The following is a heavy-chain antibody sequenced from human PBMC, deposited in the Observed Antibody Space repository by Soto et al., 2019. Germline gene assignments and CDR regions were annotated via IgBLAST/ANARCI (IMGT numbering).Heavy chain of an antibody. J-gene: IGHJ6*02. D-gene: IGHD6-13*01. CDR2: IYYSGST. V-gene: IGHV4-61*01. Sequence: SETLSLTCTVSGGSVSSGSYYWSWIRQPPGKGLEWIGYIYYSGSTNYNPSLKSRVTISVDTSKNQFSLKLSSVTAADTAVYYCARAAVSSSWYDYYYYYGMDVWGQGTTVTAP. CDR3: ARAAVSSSWYDYYYYYGMDV. CDR1: GGSVSSGSYY.